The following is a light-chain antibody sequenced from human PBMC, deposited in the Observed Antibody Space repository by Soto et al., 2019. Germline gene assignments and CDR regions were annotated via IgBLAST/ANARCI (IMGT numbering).Light chain of an antibody. CDR1: SSNIGTNT. CDR2: VND. Sequence: QSVLTQPPSASGTPGQRGTISCFGGSSNIGTNTVGWYQQLPGAAPKVLIYVNDKRPSGVPDRFSGSNSGTSASLTISGLQSEDEADYYCVAWDDNLDAHVFGTGTKLTVL. V-gene: IGLV1-44*01. J-gene: IGLJ1*01. CDR3: VAWDDNLDAHV.